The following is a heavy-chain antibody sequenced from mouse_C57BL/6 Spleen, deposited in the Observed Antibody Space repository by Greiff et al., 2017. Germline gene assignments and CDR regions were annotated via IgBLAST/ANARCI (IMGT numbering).Heavy chain of an antibody. D-gene: IGHD1-1*01. Sequence: QVTLKESGPGILQSSQTLSLTCSFSGFSLSTSGMGVSWIRQPSGKGLEWLAHIYWDDDKRYNPSLKSRLTISKDTSRNQVFLKITSVDTADTATYYCARRTTVVPYAMDYWGQGTSVTVSS. J-gene: IGHJ4*01. CDR3: ARRTTVVPYAMDY. CDR1: GFSLSTSGMG. V-gene: IGHV8-12*01. CDR2: IYWDDDK.